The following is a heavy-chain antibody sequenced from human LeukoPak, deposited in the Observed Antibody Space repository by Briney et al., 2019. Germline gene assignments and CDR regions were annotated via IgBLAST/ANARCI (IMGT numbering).Heavy chain of an antibody. CDR2: IIPIFGTA. J-gene: IGHJ4*02. D-gene: IGHD6-19*01. Sequence: SVKVSCKASGGTFSSHAISWVRQAPGQGLEWMGGIIPIFGTANYAQKFQGRVTITADESTSTAYMELSSLRSEDTAVYYCARAGIAVAGNDYWGQGTLVAVSS. CDR1: GGTFSSHA. CDR3: ARAGIAVAGNDY. V-gene: IGHV1-69*13.